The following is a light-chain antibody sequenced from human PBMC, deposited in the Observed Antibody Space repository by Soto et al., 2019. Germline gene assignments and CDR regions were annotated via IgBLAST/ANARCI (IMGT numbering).Light chain of an antibody. CDR3: GTWNSSLSAYV. Sequence: QSVLTQPPSVSAAPGQKVTISCSGRRANIGANYVSWYQQLPGTAPKLLIYDNNKRPSGIPDRFSGSKSGTSATLGITGLQTGDEADYYCGTWNSSLSAYVFGSGTQLTVL. V-gene: IGLV1-51*01. J-gene: IGLJ7*01. CDR2: DNN. CDR1: RANIGANY.